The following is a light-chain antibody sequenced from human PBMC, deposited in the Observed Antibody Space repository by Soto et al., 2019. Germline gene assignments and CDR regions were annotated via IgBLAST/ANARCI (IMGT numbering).Light chain of an antibody. CDR2: ETS. CDR3: LLSYSGARLVV. V-gene: IGLV7-46*01. CDR1: TGAVTSGHY. J-gene: IGLJ2*01. Sequence: QAVVTQEPSLTVSPGGTVTLTFGSSTGAVTSGHYPFWFQQKPGQAPRTLIYETSNKHSWTPARFSGSLLGGKAALTLSGAQPEDEAEYYCLLSYSGARLVVFGGGTKLTVL.